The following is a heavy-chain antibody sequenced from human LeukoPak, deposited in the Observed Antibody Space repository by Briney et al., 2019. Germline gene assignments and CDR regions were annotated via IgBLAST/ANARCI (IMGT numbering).Heavy chain of an antibody. CDR1: GFTFSSYS. V-gene: IGHV3-21*04. D-gene: IGHD2-15*01. CDR3: AKARYCSGGTCPEWFDP. Sequence: GGSLRLSCAASGFTFSSYSMNWVRQAPGKGLEWVSSISSSSSYIYYADSVKGRFTISRDNAKNSLYLQMNSLRAEDTAIYYCAKARYCSGGTCPEWFDPWGQGTLVTVSS. J-gene: IGHJ5*02. CDR2: ISSSSSYI.